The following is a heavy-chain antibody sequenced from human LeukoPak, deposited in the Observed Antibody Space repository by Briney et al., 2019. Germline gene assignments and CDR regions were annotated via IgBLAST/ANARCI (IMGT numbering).Heavy chain of an antibody. CDR3: TRDRAFTMIRGVITNWFDP. CDR2: ISGSSTTI. CDR1: GFTFSTYS. Sequence: GGSLRLSCAASGFTFSTYSMNWVRQAPGKGLEWVSYISGSSTTIYYADSVKGRFTISRDNAKNSLYLQMNSLRAEDTAVYYCTRDRAFTMIRGVITNWFDPWGQGTQVTVSS. V-gene: IGHV3-48*01. D-gene: IGHD3-10*01. J-gene: IGHJ5*02.